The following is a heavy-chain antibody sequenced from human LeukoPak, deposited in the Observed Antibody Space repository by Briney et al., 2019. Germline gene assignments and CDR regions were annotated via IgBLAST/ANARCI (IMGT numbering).Heavy chain of an antibody. CDR2: INHSGST. V-gene: IGHV4-34*01. D-gene: IGHD3-16*01. J-gene: IGHJ4*02. CDR3: ARVWGDQSSFDY. Sequence: SSETLSLTCAVYGGSFSGYYWSWIRQPPGKGLEWIGEINHSGSTNYNPSLKSRVTISVDTSKNQFSLKLSSVTAADTAVYYCARVWGDQSSFDYWGQGTLVTVSS. CDR1: GGSFSGYY.